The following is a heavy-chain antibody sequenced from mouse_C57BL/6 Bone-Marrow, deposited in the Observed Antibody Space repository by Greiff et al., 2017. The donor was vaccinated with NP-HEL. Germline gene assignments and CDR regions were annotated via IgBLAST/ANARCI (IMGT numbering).Heavy chain of an antibody. Sequence: QVQLKESGPGILQPSQTLSLTCSFSGFSLSTFGMGVGWIRQPSGKGLEWLAHIWWDDDKYYNPALKSRLTISKDTSKNQVFLKIANVDTADTATYYCARMGYDGYYVAWFAYWGQGTLVTVSA. D-gene: IGHD2-3*01. CDR3: ARMGYDGYYVAWFAY. CDR2: IWWDDDK. V-gene: IGHV8-8*01. CDR1: GFSLSTFGMG. J-gene: IGHJ3*01.